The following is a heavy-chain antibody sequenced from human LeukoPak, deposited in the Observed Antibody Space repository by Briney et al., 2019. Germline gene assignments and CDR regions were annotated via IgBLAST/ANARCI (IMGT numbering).Heavy chain of an antibody. CDR2: IYYSGST. D-gene: IGHD3-9*01. CDR3: ARSKDILTGYCFDY. CDR1: GGSISSYY. V-gene: IGHV4-59*01. Sequence: TSETLSLTCTVSGGSISSYYWSWIRQPPGKGLEWIGYIYYSGSTNYNPSFKSRVTISVDTSKNQFSLKLSSVTAADTAVYYCARSKDILTGYCFDYWGQGTLVTVSS. J-gene: IGHJ4*02.